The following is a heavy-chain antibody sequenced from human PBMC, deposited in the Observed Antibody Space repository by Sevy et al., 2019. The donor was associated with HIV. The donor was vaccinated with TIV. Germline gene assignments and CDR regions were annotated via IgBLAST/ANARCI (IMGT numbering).Heavy chain of an antibody. CDR3: TTDPWPPCATVNGDTFDM. Sequence: GGSLRLSCAASGFTFNNAWMSWVRQAPGKGLEWVGRIKSKAAGGTTDYAAPVKGRFTISRDDSKNTLYLQMNSLKTEDTAVYYCTTDPWPPCATVNGDTFDMWGQGTMVTVSS. J-gene: IGHJ3*02. V-gene: IGHV3-15*01. CDR2: IKSKAAGGTT. D-gene: IGHD4-17*01. CDR1: GFTFNNAW.